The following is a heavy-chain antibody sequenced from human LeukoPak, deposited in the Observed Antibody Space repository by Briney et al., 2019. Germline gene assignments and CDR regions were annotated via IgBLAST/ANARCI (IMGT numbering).Heavy chain of an antibody. V-gene: IGHV4-38-2*02. Sequence: SETLSLTCTVSGYSISSGYYWGWIQQPPGKGLEWIGSVYHSGSTYYNPSLKSRVTISVDTSKNQFSLKLSSVTAADTAVYYCARTLAPTEGVYYMDVWGKGTTVTVSS. J-gene: IGHJ6*03. CDR3: ARTLAPTEGVYYMDV. CDR1: GYSISSGYY. CDR2: VYHSGST.